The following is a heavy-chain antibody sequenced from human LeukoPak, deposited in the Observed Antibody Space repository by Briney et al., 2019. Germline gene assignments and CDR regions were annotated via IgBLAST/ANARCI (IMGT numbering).Heavy chain of an antibody. CDR2: ISGSGGST. CDR3: AKDAEWLRFIRGFDY. Sequence: SGGSLRLSCAASGFTFSRYAMSWVRQAPGKGVEGVSAISGSGGSTYYADSVKGRFTISRDNSKNTLYLQMNSLRAEDTAVYYCAKDAEWLRFIRGFDYWGQGTLVTVSS. CDR1: GFTFSRYA. V-gene: IGHV3-23*01. D-gene: IGHD5-12*01. J-gene: IGHJ4*02.